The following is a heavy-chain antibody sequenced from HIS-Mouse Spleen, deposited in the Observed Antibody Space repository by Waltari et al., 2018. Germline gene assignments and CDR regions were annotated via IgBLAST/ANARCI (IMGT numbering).Heavy chain of an antibody. Sequence: QVQLVESGGGVVQPGRSLRLSCAASGFTFSSYGMHWVRQAPGKGLEWVAVISYDGSNKYYADSGKGRFTISRDNSKNTLYLQMNSVRAEDTAVYYCAKEGRIVGATNWFDPWGQGTLVTVSS. V-gene: IGHV3-30*18. D-gene: IGHD1-26*01. J-gene: IGHJ5*02. CDR1: GFTFSSYG. CDR2: ISYDGSNK. CDR3: AKEGRIVGATNWFDP.